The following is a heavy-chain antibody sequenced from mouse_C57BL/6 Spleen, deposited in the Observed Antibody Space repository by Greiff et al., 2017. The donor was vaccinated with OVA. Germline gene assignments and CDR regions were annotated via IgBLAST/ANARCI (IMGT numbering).Heavy chain of an antibody. Sequence: QVQLQQSGPELVKPGASVKISCKASGYTFTDYYINWVKQRPGQGLEWIGWIYPGSGNTKYNEKFKGKATLTVDTSSSTAYMQLSSLTSADSAVFCCARNSREVWLAYWGQGTLVTVSA. V-gene: IGHV1-84*01. CDR1: GYTFTDYY. CDR3: ARNSREVWLAY. CDR2: IYPGSGNT. J-gene: IGHJ3*01.